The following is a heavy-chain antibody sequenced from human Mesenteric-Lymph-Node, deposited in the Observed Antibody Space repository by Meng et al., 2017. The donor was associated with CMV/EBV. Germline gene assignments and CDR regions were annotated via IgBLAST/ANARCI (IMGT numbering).Heavy chain of an antibody. CDR3: ARGRREVAATYNWFDP. CDR2: INPNTGGT. Sequence: ASVTVSCKASGYTFTGYYMHWVRQAPGQLEWLGWINPNTGGTNYPQKFQDRVTMTRDTSISTAYMELSRLTSDDTAGYYCARGRREVAATYNWFDPWGQGTPVTVSS. V-gene: IGHV1-2*02. CDR1: GYTFTGYY. J-gene: IGHJ5*02. D-gene: IGHD6-19*01.